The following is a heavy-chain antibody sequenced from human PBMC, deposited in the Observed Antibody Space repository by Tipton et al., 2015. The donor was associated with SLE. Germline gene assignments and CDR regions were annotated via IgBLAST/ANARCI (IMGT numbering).Heavy chain of an antibody. D-gene: IGHD3-16*01. V-gene: IGHV1-46*03. J-gene: IGHJ3*02. CDR2: IKASDSTT. CDR3: ANTEAALRWGI. CDR1: GYTFSSNN. Sequence: QLVQSGAEVKKPGASVMISCKASGYTFSSNNLHWVRQAPGQGLEWMGEIKASDSTTNYAQKLQGRVTMTSDTSTSTVYMELSSLTSEDTAVYYCANTEAALRWGIWGQGTVVTVSS.